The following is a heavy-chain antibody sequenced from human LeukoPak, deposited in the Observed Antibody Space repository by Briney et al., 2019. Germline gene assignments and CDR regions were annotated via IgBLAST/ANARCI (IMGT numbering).Heavy chain of an antibody. D-gene: IGHD6-19*01. J-gene: IGHJ5*02. CDR1: GFTFSSYW. CDR3: TGGIGWLCDT. V-gene: IGHV3-7*01. CDR2: IKQEGREK. Sequence: GGSLRLSCAVSGFTFSSYWMSWVRQVPGKGLEWVAKIKQEGREKYYVDSGKGRFTISRDNAETSLYLQMNSLRAEDTGMSFCTGGIGWLCDTWGQGTLVTVSS.